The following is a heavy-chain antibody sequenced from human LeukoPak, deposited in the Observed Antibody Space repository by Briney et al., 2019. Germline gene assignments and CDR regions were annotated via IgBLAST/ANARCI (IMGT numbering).Heavy chain of an antibody. J-gene: IGHJ4*02. D-gene: IGHD3-10*01. Sequence: PGGSLRLSCAASGFTFSSYEMNWVRQAPGKGLEWVSYISSSGSSIYYADSVKGRFTISRDNAKNSLYLQMNSLRAEDTAVYYCAKTYYYGSGSYHKFLDYWGQGTLVTVSS. V-gene: IGHV3-48*03. CDR1: GFTFSSYE. CDR2: ISSSGSSI. CDR3: AKTYYYGSGSYHKFLDY.